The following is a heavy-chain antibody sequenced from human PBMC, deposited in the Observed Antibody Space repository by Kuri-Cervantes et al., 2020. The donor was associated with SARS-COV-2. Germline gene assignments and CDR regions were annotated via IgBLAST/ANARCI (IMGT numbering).Heavy chain of an antibody. CDR1: GGSFSNFH. CDR2: INYSGTT. Sequence: GSLRLSCGVYGGSFSNFHWNWVRQPPGKGLEWIGEINYSGTTNYNPSLKSRVTISVDTSKNQFSLNLTSVTAADTAVYYCARLRRHNNGWFATGYYMDVWGKGPRSPSP. J-gene: IGHJ6*03. CDR3: ARLRRHNNGWFATGYYMDV. V-gene: IGHV4-34*01. D-gene: IGHD6-19*01.